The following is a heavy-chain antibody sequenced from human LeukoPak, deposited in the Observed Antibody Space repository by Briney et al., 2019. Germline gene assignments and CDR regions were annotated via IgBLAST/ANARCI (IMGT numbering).Heavy chain of an antibody. D-gene: IGHD3-22*01. Sequence: GGSLRLSCAASGFTFSDYYMSWIRQAPGKGLEWVSYISSSGSTIYYADSVKGRFTISRDHAKNSLYLQMNSLRAEDTAVYYCASLPPVSYYDSSGPEYFQRWPEGPLVTVSS. J-gene: IGHJ1*01. CDR3: ASLPPVSYYDSSGPEYFQR. V-gene: IGHV3-11*04. CDR1: GFTFSDYY. CDR2: ISSSGSTI.